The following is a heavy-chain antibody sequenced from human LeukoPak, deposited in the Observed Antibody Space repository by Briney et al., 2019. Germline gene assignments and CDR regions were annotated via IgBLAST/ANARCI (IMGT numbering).Heavy chain of an antibody. D-gene: IGHD5-12*01. CDR2: MNPNSGNT. CDR1: GYTFTSYD. CDR3: ARGTRGLRPHYYYYMDV. V-gene: IGHV1-8*01. J-gene: IGHJ6*03. Sequence: ASVKVSCKASGYTFTSYDINWVRQATGQGLEWMGWMNPNSGNTGYAQKFQGRVIMTRNTSISTAYMELSSLRSEDTAVYYCARGTRGLRPHYYYYMDVWGKGTTVTVSS.